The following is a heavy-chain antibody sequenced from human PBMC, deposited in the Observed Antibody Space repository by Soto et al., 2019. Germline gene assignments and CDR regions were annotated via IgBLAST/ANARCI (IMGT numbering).Heavy chain of an antibody. V-gene: IGHV3-23*01. CDR1: GFSFSTYG. CDR3: EKLYGYVDY. D-gene: IGHD2-8*01. Sequence: EVQLLESGGGLVQPGGSLRLSCAVSGFSFSTYGVTWVRQAPGKGLEWVSGVSGGSGVTHYADSVKGRFTITGDNSKNTVYLHMHSLSVEDTAVYYFEKLYGYVDYWGQGTLVTVSS. CDR2: VSGGSGVT. J-gene: IGHJ4*02.